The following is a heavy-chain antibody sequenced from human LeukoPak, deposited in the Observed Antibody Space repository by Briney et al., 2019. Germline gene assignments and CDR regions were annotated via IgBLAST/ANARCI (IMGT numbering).Heavy chain of an antibody. CDR1: GGSFSGYY. CDR2: INHSGST. CDR3: ARGRYYYDILTGYFSRTWFDP. J-gene: IGHJ5*02. V-gene: IGHV4-34*01. D-gene: IGHD3-9*01. Sequence: SETLSLTCAVYGGSFSGYYWSWIRQPPGKGLEWIGEINHSGSTNYDPSLKSRVIISVDTSKNQFSLKLSSVTAADTAVYYCARGRYYYDILTGYFSRTWFDPWGQGTLVTVSS.